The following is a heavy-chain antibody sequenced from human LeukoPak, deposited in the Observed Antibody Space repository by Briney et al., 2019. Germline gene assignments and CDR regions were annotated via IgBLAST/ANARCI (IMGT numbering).Heavy chain of an antibody. CDR1: GGSISSYY. V-gene: IGHV4-59*08. D-gene: IGHD3-9*01. Sequence: ETLSLTCTVSGGSISSYYWSWIRQPPGKGLEWIGYISYSGSTNYNPSLKSRVTISIDTSKNQFSLKLRSVTAADTAIYYCARQGYGILTGYIDAFDIWGQGTMVTVSS. CDR3: ARQGYGILTGYIDAFDI. J-gene: IGHJ3*02. CDR2: ISYSGST.